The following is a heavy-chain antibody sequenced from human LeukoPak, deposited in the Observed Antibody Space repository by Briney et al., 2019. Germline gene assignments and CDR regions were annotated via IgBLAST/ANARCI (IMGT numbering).Heavy chain of an antibody. D-gene: IGHD4-11*01. CDR2: IYYSGST. Sequence: SETLSLTCTVSGGSISSGGYYWSWNRQHPGKGLEWIGYIYYSGSTYYNPSLKSRVTISVDTSKNQFSLKLSSVTAADTAVYYCARVATVTPIDPYGMDVWGQGTTVTVSS. CDR1: GGSISSGGYY. V-gene: IGHV4-31*03. CDR3: ARVATVTPIDPYGMDV. J-gene: IGHJ6*02.